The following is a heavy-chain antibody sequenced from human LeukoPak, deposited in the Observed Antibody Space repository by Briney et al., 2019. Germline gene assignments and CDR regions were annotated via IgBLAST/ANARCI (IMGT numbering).Heavy chain of an antibody. CDR1: GFTVSSNY. D-gene: IGHD3-22*01. CDR3: AKPHDSSGYFLPFDS. J-gene: IGHJ4*02. CDR2: VSGSGDTT. V-gene: IGHV3-23*01. Sequence: GGSLRLSCAASGFTVSSNYMNWVRQAPGKGLEWVSAVSGSGDTTSYADSVKGRFTISRDNSKNTLYLQMNSLRADDTAVYYCAKPHDSSGYFLPFDSWGQGTLVTVSS.